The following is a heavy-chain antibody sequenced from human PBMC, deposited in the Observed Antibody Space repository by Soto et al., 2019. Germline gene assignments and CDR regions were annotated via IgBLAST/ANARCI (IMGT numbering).Heavy chain of an antibody. CDR1: GGSVTSGHYF. CDR2: VYYSGTT. Sequence: PSETLSLTCTVSGGSVTSGHYFWSWIRQPPGKGLEWIASVYYSGTTNDNPSLKSRVTMLIDTSKNEFSLRLSSVTAADTAVYYCARCLRGYSYGRFDYWGQGALVTVSS. D-gene: IGHD5-18*01. J-gene: IGHJ4*02. V-gene: IGHV4-61*01. CDR3: ARCLRGYSYGRFDY.